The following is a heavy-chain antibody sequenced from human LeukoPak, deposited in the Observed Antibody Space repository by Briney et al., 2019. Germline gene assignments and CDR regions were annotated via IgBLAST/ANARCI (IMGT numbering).Heavy chain of an antibody. D-gene: IGHD4-17*01. CDR3: AKDLTTVTTQGDY. J-gene: IGHJ4*02. CDR1: GFTFSSYG. V-gene: IGHV3-30*02. CDR2: IRYDASDK. Sequence: GGSLRLSCAASGFTFSSYGLHWVRQAPGKGLDWVAFIRYDASDKYYADSVKGRFTISRDNSKDTLFLQMNSLRTEDTAVYYCAKDLTTVTTQGDYWGQGTLVTVSS.